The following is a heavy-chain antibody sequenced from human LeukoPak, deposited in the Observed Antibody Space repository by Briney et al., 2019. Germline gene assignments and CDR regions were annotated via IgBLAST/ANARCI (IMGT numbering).Heavy chain of an antibody. J-gene: IGHJ4*02. D-gene: IGHD3-10*01. CDR3: ARSGYYGSGSYDY. Sequence: PSETLSLTCTVSGGSISSGSYYWSWIRQPAGKGLEWIGRIYTSGSTNYNPSLKSRVTISVDTSKNQFSLKLSSVTAADTAVYYCARSGYYGSGSYDYWGQGTLVTVSS. CDR2: IYTSGST. V-gene: IGHV4-61*02. CDR1: GGSISSGSYY.